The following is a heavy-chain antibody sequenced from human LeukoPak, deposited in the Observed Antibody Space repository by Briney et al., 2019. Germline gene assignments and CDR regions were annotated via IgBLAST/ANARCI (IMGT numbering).Heavy chain of an antibody. CDR1: GFTFSSYA. Sequence: GGSLRLSCAASGFTFSSYAMSWVRQAPGKGLEWVSAISGSGVSTYYEDSVNGRFTISRDNSKTTLYLQMNSLRAEDTAVYYCAPMSTVTMDVWGQGTTVTVSS. CDR2: ISGSGVST. D-gene: IGHD4-17*01. J-gene: IGHJ6*02. V-gene: IGHV3-23*01. CDR3: APMSTVTMDV.